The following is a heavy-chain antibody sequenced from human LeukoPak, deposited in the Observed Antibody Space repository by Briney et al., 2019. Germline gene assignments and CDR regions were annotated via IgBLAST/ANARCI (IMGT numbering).Heavy chain of an antibody. CDR3: ARDAYDTSAYYYFDY. V-gene: IGHV3-48*03. CDR2: ISSSGTII. Sequence: GGSLRLSCTASGFTFSSYEMNWVRQAPGKGLEWVSHISSSGTIIYYADSVKGRFTISRDNAKNSLYLQMNSLRDEDTAVYYCARDAYDTSAYYYFDYWGQGTLVTVSS. CDR1: GFTFSSYE. D-gene: IGHD3-22*01. J-gene: IGHJ4*02.